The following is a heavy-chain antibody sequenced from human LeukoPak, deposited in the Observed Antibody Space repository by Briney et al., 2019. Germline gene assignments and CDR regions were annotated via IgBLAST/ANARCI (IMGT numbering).Heavy chain of an antibody. CDR3: ARGPRGLLWFGTNNWFDP. CDR2: INHSGST. J-gene: IGHJ5*02. D-gene: IGHD3-10*01. CDR1: GGSIGSSSYY. Sequence: SETLSLTCTVSGGSIGSSSYYWSWIRQPPGKGLEWIGEINHSGSTNYNPSLKSRVTTSVDTSKNQFSLKLSSVTAADTAVYYCARGPRGLLWFGTNNWFDPWGQGTLVTVSS. V-gene: IGHV4-39*07.